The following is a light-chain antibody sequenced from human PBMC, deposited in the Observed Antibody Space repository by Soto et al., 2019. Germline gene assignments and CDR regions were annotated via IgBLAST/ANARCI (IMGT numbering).Light chain of an antibody. J-gene: IGLJ1*01. CDR3: SSYASSNNFV. CDR2: EVS. V-gene: IGLV2-8*01. CDR1: SSDVGGYNY. Sequence: QSALTQPPSASGSPGQSVTISCTGTSSDVGGYNYVSWYQQHPGKAPKVMIYEVSKRPSGVPDRFSGSKSGNTASLTVSGLQAEDEADYYCSSYASSNNFVFGTGTKLTVL.